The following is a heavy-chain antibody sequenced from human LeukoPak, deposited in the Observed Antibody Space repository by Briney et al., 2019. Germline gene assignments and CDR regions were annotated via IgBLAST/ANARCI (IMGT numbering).Heavy chain of an antibody. V-gene: IGHV4-34*01. CDR2: INHSGST. D-gene: IGHD3-10*01. CDR1: GGSFSGYY. CDR3: ARAGGVRLLWFGELLPGFDY. J-gene: IGHJ4*02. Sequence: SETLSLTCAVYGGSFSGYYWSWIRQPPGKWLEWIGEINHSGSTNYNPSLKSRVTISVDTSKNQFSLKLSSVTAADTAVYYCARAGGVRLLWFGELLPGFDYWGQGTLVTVSS.